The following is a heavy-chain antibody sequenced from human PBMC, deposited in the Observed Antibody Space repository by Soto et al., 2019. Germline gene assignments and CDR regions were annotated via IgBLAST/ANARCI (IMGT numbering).Heavy chain of an antibody. CDR2: IGSGSSTI. CDR3: AKDPHCSGGSCYRYFDY. D-gene: IGHD2-15*01. CDR1: GFTFSSYS. Sequence: GGSLRLSCAASGFTFSSYSMNWVRQAPGKGLEWVSYIGSGSSTIYYADSVKGRFTISRDNSKNTLYLQMNSLRAEDTAVYYCAKDPHCSGGSCYRYFDYWGQGTLVTVSS. V-gene: IGHV3-48*01. J-gene: IGHJ4*02.